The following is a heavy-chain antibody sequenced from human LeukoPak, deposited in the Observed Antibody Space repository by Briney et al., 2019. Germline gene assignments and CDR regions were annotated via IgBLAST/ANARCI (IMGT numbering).Heavy chain of an antibody. CDR2: IYPGDSDT. Sequence: PGESLKISCKGSGYSFTSYWTGWARQMTGKGLEWMGIIYPGDSDTRYSPSFQGQVTLSADKSISTAYLQWSSLKASDTAVYYCARAGGDDGHDVHYWGRGTLVTVSP. CDR1: GYSFTSYW. V-gene: IGHV5-51*01. CDR3: ARAGGDDGHDVHY. D-gene: IGHD2-21*01. J-gene: IGHJ4*02.